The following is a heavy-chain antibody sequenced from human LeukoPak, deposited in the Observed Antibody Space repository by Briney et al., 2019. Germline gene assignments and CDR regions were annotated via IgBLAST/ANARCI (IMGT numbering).Heavy chain of an antibody. D-gene: IGHD3-10*01. CDR1: GFTFSIYG. J-gene: IGHJ4*02. CDR2: IWNDGSNK. Sequence: GGSLRLSCAASGFTFSIYGLHWVRQAPAKGLEWVAVIWNDGSNKYYSDSVRGRFTISRDNSKNTLYLQMNSLRAEDTAVYSCARASGPFDYWGQGTLVVVSS. V-gene: IGHV3-33*01. CDR3: ARASGPFDY.